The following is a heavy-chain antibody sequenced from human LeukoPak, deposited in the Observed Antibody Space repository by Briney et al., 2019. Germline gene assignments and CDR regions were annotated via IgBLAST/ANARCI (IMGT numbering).Heavy chain of an antibody. J-gene: IGHJ4*02. CDR3: AKTGSSGWYAYFDY. CDR2: IRYDGSNK. Sequence: GGSLRLSCAASGFTFSDYGMHWVRQAPGKGLEWVAFIRYDGSNKYYADSVKGRFTISRDNSKNTLYLQMNSLRAEDTAVYYCAKTGSSGWYAYFDYWGQGTLVTVSS. D-gene: IGHD6-19*01. V-gene: IGHV3-30*02. CDR1: GFTFSDYG.